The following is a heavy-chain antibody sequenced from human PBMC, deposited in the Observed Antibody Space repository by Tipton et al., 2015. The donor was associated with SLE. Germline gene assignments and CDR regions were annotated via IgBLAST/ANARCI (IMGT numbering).Heavy chain of an antibody. Sequence: TLSLTCTVSGGSISNYYWSWIRQPPGKGLEWIGYIYYSGSTNYNPSLKSRVTISVDKSKNQFSLKLTSVTAADTAVYFCARGLDINTSGMDAWGQGTTVTVFS. CDR2: IYYSGST. V-gene: IGHV4-59*01. D-gene: IGHD2-15*01. J-gene: IGHJ6*02. CDR3: ARGLDINTSGMDA. CDR1: GGSISNYY.